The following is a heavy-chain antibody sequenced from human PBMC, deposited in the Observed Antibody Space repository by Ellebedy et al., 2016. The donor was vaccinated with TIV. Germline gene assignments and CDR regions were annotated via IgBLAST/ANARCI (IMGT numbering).Heavy chain of an antibody. CDR2: IYGGGTT. V-gene: IGHV3-66*01. CDR1: GFTVNSNY. CDR3: ATVLRYGSGSYYTVVGLDY. D-gene: IGHD3-10*01. J-gene: IGHJ4*02. Sequence: GGSLRLSCATSGFTVNSNYMSWVRQAPGKGLEWVSVIYGGGTTKHADSVKGRFTVSRDNSKNTLYLQMNSLRAEDTAVYYCATVLRYGSGSYYTVVGLDYWGQGTLVTVSS.